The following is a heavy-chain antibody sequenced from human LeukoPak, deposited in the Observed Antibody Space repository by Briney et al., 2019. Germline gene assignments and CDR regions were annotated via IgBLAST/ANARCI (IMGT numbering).Heavy chain of an antibody. CDR2: IYTSGST. V-gene: IGHV4-4*07. CDR1: GGSISSYY. Sequence: SETLSLTCTVSGGSISSYYWSWIRQPAGKGLEWIGRIYTSGSTNYNPSLKSRVTISVDTSKNQFSLKLSSVTAADTAVYYCARDHCGGDCYIGTYYFDYWGQGTLVTVSS. CDR3: ARDHCGGDCYIGTYYFDY. J-gene: IGHJ4*02. D-gene: IGHD2-21*02.